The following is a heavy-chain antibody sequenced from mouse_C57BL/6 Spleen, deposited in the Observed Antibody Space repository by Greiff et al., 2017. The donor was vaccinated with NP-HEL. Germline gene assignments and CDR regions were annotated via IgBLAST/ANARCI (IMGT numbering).Heavy chain of an antibody. CDR2: INPNYGTT. CDR1: GYSFTDYN. D-gene: IGHD1-1*01. CDR3: ARSGDYGISWDFDV. V-gene: IGHV1-39*01. J-gene: IGHJ1*03. Sequence: VQLQQSGPELVKPGASVKISCKASGYSFTDYNMNWVKQSNGKSLEWIGVINPNYGTTSYNQKFKGKATLTVDQSSSTDYMQRNNLTSEDSAVYYCARSGDYGISWDFDVWGKGTTVTVYS.